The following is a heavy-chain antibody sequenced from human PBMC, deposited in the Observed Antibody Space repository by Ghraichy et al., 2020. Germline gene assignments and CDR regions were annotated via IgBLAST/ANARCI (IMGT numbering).Heavy chain of an antibody. D-gene: IGHD6-19*01. V-gene: IGHV3-11*01. J-gene: IGHJ6*02. CDR3: ARLPGYSSGWTRPYYYGMDV. CDR2: ISSSGSTI. Sequence: GGSLRLSCAASGFTFSDYYMSWFRQAPGKGLEWVSYISSSGSTIYYADSVKGRFTISRDNAKNSLYLQMNSLRAEDTAVYYCARLPGYSSGWTRPYYYGMDVWGQGTTVTVSS. CDR1: GFTFSDYY.